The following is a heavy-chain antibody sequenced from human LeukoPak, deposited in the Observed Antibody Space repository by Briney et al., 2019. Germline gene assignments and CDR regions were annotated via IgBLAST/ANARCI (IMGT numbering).Heavy chain of an antibody. J-gene: IGHJ4*02. V-gene: IGHV3-64D*06. CDR3: VKGRCSGSSCYGGDY. CDR2: ITSNGGST. Sequence: GGSLRLSCSAPGFTFSSYAMNWVRQAPGKGLEYVSAITSNGGSTYYADSVKGRFTISRDNSKNTLYLQMSSLRAEDTVVYYCVKGRCSGSSCYGGDYWGQGTLVTVSS. D-gene: IGHD2-2*01. CDR1: GFTFSSYA.